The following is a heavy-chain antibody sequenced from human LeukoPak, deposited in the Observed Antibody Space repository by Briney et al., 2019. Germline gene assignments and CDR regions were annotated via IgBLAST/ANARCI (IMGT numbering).Heavy chain of an antibody. D-gene: IGHD3-3*01. CDR3: ARDITTDAFDI. V-gene: IGHV3-21*01. Sequence: KPGGSQRLSCAASGFTFSSYSMNWVRQAPGKGLEWVSSISSSSSYIYYADSVKGRFTISRDNAKNSLYLQMNSLRAEDTAVYYCARDITTDAFDIWGQGTMVTVSS. CDR1: GFTFSSYS. CDR2: ISSSSSYI. J-gene: IGHJ3*02.